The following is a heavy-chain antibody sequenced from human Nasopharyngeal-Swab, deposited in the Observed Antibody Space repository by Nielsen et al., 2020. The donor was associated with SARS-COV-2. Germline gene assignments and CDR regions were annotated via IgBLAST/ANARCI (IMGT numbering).Heavy chain of an antibody. CDR3: AHRQQNPQITGDDAFDI. Sequence: WIRQPPGKALEWLALIYWDDDKRYSPSLKSRLTITKDTSKNQVVLTMTNMDPVDTATYYCAHRQQNPQITGDDAFDIWGQGTMVTVSS. V-gene: IGHV2-5*02. J-gene: IGHJ3*02. CDR2: IYWDDDK. D-gene: IGHD7-27*01.